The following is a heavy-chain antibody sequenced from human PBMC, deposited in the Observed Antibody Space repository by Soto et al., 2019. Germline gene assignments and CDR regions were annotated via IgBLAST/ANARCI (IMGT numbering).Heavy chain of an antibody. CDR3: AKGERITIFGVVITADYYYGMDV. CDR1: GFTFSSYG. Sequence: GGSLRLSCAASGFTFSSYGMHWVRQAPGKGLEWVAVISYDGSNKYYADSVKGRFTISRDNSKNTLYLQMNSLRAEDTAVYYCAKGERITIFGVVITADYYYGMDVWGQGTTVTVSS. V-gene: IGHV3-30*18. CDR2: ISYDGSNK. D-gene: IGHD3-3*01. J-gene: IGHJ6*02.